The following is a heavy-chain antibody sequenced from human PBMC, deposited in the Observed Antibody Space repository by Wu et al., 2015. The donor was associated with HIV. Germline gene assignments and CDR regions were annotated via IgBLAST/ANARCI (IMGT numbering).Heavy chain of an antibody. CDR1: GYTFTNYY. Sequence: QVQLVQSGAEVKKPGASVKVSCKASGYTFTNYYIHWLRQAPGQGLEWMAWINPSGGATIYAESFQGRVAITRDTSLKTVYMELSYLTSGDTAIYYCARDATPITTEFDYWGQGTVITVSS. V-gene: IGHV1-2*02. D-gene: IGHD4-11*01. J-gene: IGHJ4*02. CDR3: ARDATPITTEFDY. CDR2: INPSGGAT.